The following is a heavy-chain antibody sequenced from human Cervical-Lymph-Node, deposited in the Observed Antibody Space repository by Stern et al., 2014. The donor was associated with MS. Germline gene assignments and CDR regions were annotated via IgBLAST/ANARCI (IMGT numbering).Heavy chain of an antibody. CDR1: GYIFPDYY. CDR3: ARGSGTAYDLRGDY. V-gene: IGHV1-2*02. D-gene: IGHD3-3*01. Sequence: VQLVESGAEAKAPGASMKVSCRASGYIFPDYYLHWVRQAPGQGLEWLGRINPNSGGTNYAQNFQGRVTMTRDTSISTAYMELRWLGYADTAVYYCARGSGTAYDLRGDYWGQGTLVTVSS. J-gene: IGHJ4*01. CDR2: INPNSGGT.